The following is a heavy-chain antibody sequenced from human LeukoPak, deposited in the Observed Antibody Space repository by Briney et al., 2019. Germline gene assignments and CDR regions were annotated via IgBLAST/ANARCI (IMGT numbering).Heavy chain of an antibody. J-gene: IGHJ4*02. CDR1: GGTFTSYA. D-gene: IGHD5-12*01. Sequence: SLKVSCKASGGTFTSYAISWGRQAPGQGLGWMGGIIHIFGTPNYAQKFQGRVTITADESTSTAYLELSSLRSEDTAVYYCARSTSGYDYRVHYRGQGTLVTLS. V-gene: IGHV1-69*13. CDR3: ARSTSGYDYRVHY. CDR2: IIHIFGTP.